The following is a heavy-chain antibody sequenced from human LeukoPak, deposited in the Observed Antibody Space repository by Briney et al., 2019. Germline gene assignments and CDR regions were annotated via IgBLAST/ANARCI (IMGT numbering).Heavy chain of an antibody. CDR1: GFIFSNYG. D-gene: IGHD6-13*01. Sequence: GGSLRLSCAASGFIFSNYGMHWVRQAPGKRLEWVAVIWNDGSETFHADSVKGRFRIARGNSKNTLYLQMNSLRAEDTAVYFCARDMGRAWYGPPDYWGQGTLVTVSS. CDR3: ARDMGRAWYGPPDY. J-gene: IGHJ4*02. V-gene: IGHV3-33*01. CDR2: IWNDGSET.